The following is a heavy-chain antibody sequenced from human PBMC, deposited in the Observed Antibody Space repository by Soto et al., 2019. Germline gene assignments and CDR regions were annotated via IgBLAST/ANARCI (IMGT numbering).Heavy chain of an antibody. Sequence: QVQLVESGGGVVQPGRSLRLSCVASGFTFSSYGMHWVRQAPGKGLEWVAIISYDGSNTYYADSVKGRFTISRDNSWNTMYLQMNSLRAEDTSVYYCAKEGGLSGSYYISSSYYFDYWGQGTLVTVSS. CDR1: GFTFSSYG. CDR3: AKEGGLSGSYYISSSYYFDY. CDR2: ISYDGSNT. V-gene: IGHV3-30*18. J-gene: IGHJ4*02. D-gene: IGHD1-26*01.